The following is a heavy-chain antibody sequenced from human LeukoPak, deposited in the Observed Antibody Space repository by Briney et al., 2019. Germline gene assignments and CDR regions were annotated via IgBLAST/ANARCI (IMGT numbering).Heavy chain of an antibody. CDR1: GGSISSSSYY. CDR2: IYHSGST. V-gene: IGHV4-39*07. Sequence: SETLSLTCTVSGGSISSSSYYWGWIRQPPGKGLEWIGSIYHSGSTYYNPSLKSRVTISVDTSKNQFSLKLSSVTAADTAVYYCARSPWIQLWLGAFDIWGQGTMVTASS. CDR3: ARSPWIQLWLGAFDI. D-gene: IGHD5-18*01. J-gene: IGHJ3*02.